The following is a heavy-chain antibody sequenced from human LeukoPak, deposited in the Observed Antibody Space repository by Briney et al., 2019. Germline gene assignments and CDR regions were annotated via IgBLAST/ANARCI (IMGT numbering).Heavy chain of an antibody. Sequence: PGRSLRLSCAASGFTFSSYAMHWVRQAPGKGLEWVAVISYEGSNKYYADSVKGRFTISRDNSKNTLYLQMNSLRAEDTAVYYCARSLSSALKVGDYGDVLQHWGQGTLVTVSS. V-gene: IGHV3-30-3*01. J-gene: IGHJ1*01. CDR3: ARSLSSALKVGDYGDVLQH. CDR2: ISYEGSNK. CDR1: GFTFSSYA. D-gene: IGHD4-17*01.